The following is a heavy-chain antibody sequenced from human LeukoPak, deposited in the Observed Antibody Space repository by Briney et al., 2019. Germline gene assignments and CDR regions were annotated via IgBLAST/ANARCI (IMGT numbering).Heavy chain of an antibody. V-gene: IGHV3-23*01. D-gene: IGHD3-10*01. J-gene: IGHJ4*02. CDR1: GLTFSSYA. Sequence: PGGSLRLSCAASGLTFSSYAMSWVRQAPGKGLEWVSAISGSGGSTYYADSVKGRFTISRDNSKNTLYLQMNSLRAEDTAVYYCAKDEVLLWFGGFDYWGQGTLVTVSS. CDR2: ISGSGGST. CDR3: AKDEVLLWFGGFDY.